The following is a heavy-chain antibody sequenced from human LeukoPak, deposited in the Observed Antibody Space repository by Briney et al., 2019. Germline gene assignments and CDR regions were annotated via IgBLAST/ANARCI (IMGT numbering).Heavy chain of an antibody. CDR3: ARKLYYYYYMDV. CDR2: ISSSGSTI. Sequence: GGSLRLSCAASGFTFSDYYMSWIRQAPGKGPEWVSYISSSGSTIYYADSVKGRFTISRDNAKNSLYLQMDSLRAEDTAVYYCARKLYYYYYMDVWGKGTTVTVSS. CDR1: GFTFSDYY. V-gene: IGHV3-11*01. J-gene: IGHJ6*03.